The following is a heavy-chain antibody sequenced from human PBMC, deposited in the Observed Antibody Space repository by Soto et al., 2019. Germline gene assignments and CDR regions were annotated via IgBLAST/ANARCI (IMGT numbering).Heavy chain of an antibody. J-gene: IGHJ6*02. D-gene: IGHD6-13*01. CDR1: GGSISSSIYC. CDR2: IYYSGST. CDR3: ARGYGSSSWYYYYYGMDV. V-gene: IGHV4-39*01. Sequence: SETLTLTSTVSGGSISSSIYCWGWIRQPPGKGLEWIGSIYYSGSTYYNPSLKSRVTISVDTSKNQFSLKLSSVTAADTAVYYCARGYGSSSWYYYYYGMDVWGQGTTVTVS.